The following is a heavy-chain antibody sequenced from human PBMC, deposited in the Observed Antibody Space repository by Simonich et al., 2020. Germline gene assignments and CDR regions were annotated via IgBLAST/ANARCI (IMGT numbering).Heavy chain of an antibody. CDR2: IKQGGGEK. CDR1: GFTFSSYW. CDR3: ARFRGRYFDWLFDY. Sequence: EVQLVESGGGLVQPGGSLRLSCAASGFTFSSYWMSWVRQAPGKGLGWVVNIKQGGGEKYYVDSVKGRFTIARDNAKNSLYLQMNSLRAEDTAVYYCARFRGRYFDWLFDYWGQGTLVTVSS. J-gene: IGHJ4*02. V-gene: IGHV3-7*01. D-gene: IGHD3-9*01.